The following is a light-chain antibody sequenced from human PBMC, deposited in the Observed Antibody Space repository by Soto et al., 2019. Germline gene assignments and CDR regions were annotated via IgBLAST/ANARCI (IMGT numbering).Light chain of an antibody. CDR3: SSYAGSNTDYV. V-gene: IGLV2-8*01. J-gene: IGLJ1*01. CDR2: EVS. CDR1: SSDVGGYKY. Sequence: QSALTQPPSASGSPGQSVTISCTGTSSDVGGYKYVSWYQQHPRKVPNLMIYEVSKRPSGVPDRFSGSKSGNTASLTVSGLQAEDEADYYCSSYAGSNTDYVFGTGTKVTVL.